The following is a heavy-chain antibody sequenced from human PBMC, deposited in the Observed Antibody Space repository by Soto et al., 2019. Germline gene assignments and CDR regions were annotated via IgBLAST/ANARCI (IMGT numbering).Heavy chain of an antibody. CDR1: ESAFSRFA. V-gene: IGHV3-23*01. CDR2: VSGSGDRA. Sequence: GSLRLSCAASESAFSRFAISWVRQAPGKGPEWVSAVSGSGDRAYYADSVKGRFTISRDNSKNSLYLQMNDLRAEDTAIYYCAKPTGTVFWWGQGALVTVSS. CDR3: AKPTGTVFW. J-gene: IGHJ4*02. D-gene: IGHD1-1*01.